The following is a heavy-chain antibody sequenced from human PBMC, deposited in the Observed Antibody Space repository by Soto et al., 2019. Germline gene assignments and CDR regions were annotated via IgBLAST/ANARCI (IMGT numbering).Heavy chain of an antibody. CDR3: ARARGGYSIWYFDY. D-gene: IGHD3-22*01. CDR2: IYYSGST. V-gene: IGHV4-59*01. J-gene: IGHJ4*02. CDR1: GGSISGYY. Sequence: SETLSLTCTVSGGSISGYYWSWIRQPPGKGLEWIGYIYYSGSTNYNPSLKSRVTISVDTSKNQFSLKLSSVTAADTAVYYCARARGGYSIWYFDYWGQGTLVTSPQ.